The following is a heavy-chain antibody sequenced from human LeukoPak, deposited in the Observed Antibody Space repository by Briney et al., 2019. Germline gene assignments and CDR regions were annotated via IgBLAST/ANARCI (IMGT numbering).Heavy chain of an antibody. CDR3: AKTGYSGSGTYSYYFDY. V-gene: IGHV3-23*01. CDR2: VSNGGVTT. D-gene: IGHD3-10*01. Sequence: PGGSLRLSCAASGFAFSSFSMNWVRQAPGKGLEWVSGVSNGGVTTNYADSVKGRFTISRDNSKNTLYLQMNSLRAEDTAVYYCAKTGYSGSGTYSYYFDYWGQGTLVTVSS. J-gene: IGHJ4*02. CDR1: GFAFSSFS.